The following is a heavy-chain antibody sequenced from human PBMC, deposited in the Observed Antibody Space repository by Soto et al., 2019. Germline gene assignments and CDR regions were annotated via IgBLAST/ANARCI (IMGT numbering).Heavy chain of an antibody. J-gene: IGHJ5*02. CDR2: ISAYDGKS. D-gene: IGHD3-3*01. V-gene: IGHV1-18*01. Sequence: ASVKVSCKTSGYTFNTYGINWVRQAPGQGLELMGWISAYDGKSTYAEKFQGRVTLTTDTSTSTAYMELRSLRSDDTAIYYCARDPHEFWTSYWFDPWGQGTPVTVS. CDR3: ARDPHEFWTSYWFDP. CDR1: GYTFNTYG.